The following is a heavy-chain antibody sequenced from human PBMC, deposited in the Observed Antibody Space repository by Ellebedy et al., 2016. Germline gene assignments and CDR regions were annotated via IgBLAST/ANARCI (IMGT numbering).Heavy chain of an antibody. Sequence: GGSLRLXCAASGFTFSIAGMTWVRQAPGKGLEWVATIVSSGREAYYAEPLKGRFTISRDNVMNLVYLQSNSLRVEDTAVYYCTRDGSEWSRDVWGQGTLVTASS. J-gene: IGHJ4*02. V-gene: IGHV3-21*06. CDR1: GFTFSIAG. CDR3: TRDGSEWSRDV. D-gene: IGHD3-3*01. CDR2: IVSSGREA.